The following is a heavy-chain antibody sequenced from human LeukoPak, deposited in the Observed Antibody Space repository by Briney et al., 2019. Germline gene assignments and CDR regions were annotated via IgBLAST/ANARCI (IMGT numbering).Heavy chain of an antibody. V-gene: IGHV3-7*01. CDR2: MNHDGSEK. J-gene: IGHJ6*04. Sequence: GGPLRLSWAASGFTFGTYWMTWVRRAPGKGLEWVANMNHDGSEKYYVDAVKGRFTISRDNAKNSLYLQMNSLRAEDTAVYYCATEARGLGVWGKGTTVTISS. CDR3: ATEARGLGV. CDR1: GFTFGTYW. D-gene: IGHD3-10*01.